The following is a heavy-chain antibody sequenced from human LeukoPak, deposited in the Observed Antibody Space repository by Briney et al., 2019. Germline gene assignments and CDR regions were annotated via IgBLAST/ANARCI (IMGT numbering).Heavy chain of an antibody. V-gene: IGHV1-8*01. CDR2: MNPNSGNT. D-gene: IGHD3-10*01. J-gene: IGHJ6*02. Sequence: ASVKVSCKASGYTFTSYDINWVRQATGQGLEWMGWMNPNSGNTGYAQKFRGRVTMTRNTSISTAYIELSGLRSEDTAVYYCARSGVLLWFGEFLKRHRYYYYGMDVWGQGTTVTVSS. CDR1: GYTFTSYD. CDR3: ARSGVLLWFGEFLKRHRYYYYGMDV.